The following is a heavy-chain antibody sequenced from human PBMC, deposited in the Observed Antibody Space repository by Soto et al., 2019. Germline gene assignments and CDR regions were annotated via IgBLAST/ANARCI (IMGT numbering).Heavy chain of an antibody. CDR2: IYYSGST. Sequence: SETLSLTCTVSGGSISSYYWSWIRQPPGKGLEWIGYIYYSGSTNYNPSLKSRVTISVDTSKNQFSLKLSSVTAADTAVYYCARSPYYYYMDVWGKGTTVTVSS. V-gene: IGHV4-59*01. CDR3: ARSPYYYYMDV. CDR1: GGSISSYY. J-gene: IGHJ6*03.